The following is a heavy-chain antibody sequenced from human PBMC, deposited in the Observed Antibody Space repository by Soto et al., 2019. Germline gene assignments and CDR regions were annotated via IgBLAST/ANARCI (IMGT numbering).Heavy chain of an antibody. Sequence: SETLSLTCTVSGGSIYTYSWAWIRQPAGKGLEWIGHIYSSGSANYNPSLKSRVSMSVDTSKNQFSLKLNSVTAADTAVYYCATIVGANDYWGQGTLVTVSS. J-gene: IGHJ4*02. CDR1: GGSIYTYS. CDR2: IYSSGSA. D-gene: IGHD1-26*01. V-gene: IGHV4-4*07. CDR3: ATIVGANDY.